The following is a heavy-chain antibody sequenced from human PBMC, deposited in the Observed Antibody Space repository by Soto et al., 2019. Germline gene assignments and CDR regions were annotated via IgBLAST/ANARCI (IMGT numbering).Heavy chain of an antibody. CDR2: IIPNNGKA. CDR1: GGTFSSYA. Sequence: SVKVSCKASGGTFSSYAISWVRQAPGQGLEWMGGIIPNNGKANYAQKLQGRVTMTTDTSASTAYMELSSLRSEDTAVYYCARDGYCSGGSCYYVFQHWGQGTLVTVSS. CDR3: ARDGYCSGGSCYYVFQH. J-gene: IGHJ1*01. V-gene: IGHV1-69*10. D-gene: IGHD2-15*01.